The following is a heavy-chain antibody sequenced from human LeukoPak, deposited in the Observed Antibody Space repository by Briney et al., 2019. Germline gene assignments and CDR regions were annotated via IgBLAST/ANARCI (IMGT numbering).Heavy chain of an antibody. CDR1: GISISSSNYS. CDR3: ASSGWYQVVVY. J-gene: IGHJ4*02. Sequence: SETLSLTCTVSGISISSSNYSWGWIRQPPGKGLEWIGSIYYSGSTYYNPSLKSRVTISVDTSKNQFSPKLSSVTAADTAVYYCASSGWYQVVVYWGQGTLVTVSS. CDR2: IYYSGST. D-gene: IGHD6-19*01. V-gene: IGHV4-39*07.